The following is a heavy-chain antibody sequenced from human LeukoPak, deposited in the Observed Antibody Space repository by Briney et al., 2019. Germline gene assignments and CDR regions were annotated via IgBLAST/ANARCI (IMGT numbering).Heavy chain of an antibody. CDR2: IYHSGST. CDR1: GGSISSGGYY. J-gene: IGHJ4*02. D-gene: IGHD2-15*01. V-gene: IGHV4-30-2*01. Sequence: SETLSHTCTVSGGSISSGGYYWSWIRQPPGKGLEWIGYIYHSGSTYYNPSLKSRVTISVDRSKNQFSLKLSSVTAADTAVYYCASSLVAAIGLDYWGQGTLVTVSS. CDR3: ASSLVAAIGLDY.